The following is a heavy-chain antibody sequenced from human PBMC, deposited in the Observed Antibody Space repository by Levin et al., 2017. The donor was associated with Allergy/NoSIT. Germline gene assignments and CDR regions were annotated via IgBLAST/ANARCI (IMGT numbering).Heavy chain of an antibody. D-gene: IGHD3-22*01. CDR2: ISGSGGST. V-gene: IGHV3-23*01. Sequence: GESLKISCAASGFTFSSYAMSWVRQAPGKGLEWVSAISGSGGSTYYADSVKGRFTISRDNSKNTLYLQMNSLRAEDTAVYYCAKDIFEYYYDSSGYYFDYWGQGTLVTVSS. CDR3: AKDIFEYYYDSSGYYFDY. J-gene: IGHJ4*02. CDR1: GFTFSSYA.